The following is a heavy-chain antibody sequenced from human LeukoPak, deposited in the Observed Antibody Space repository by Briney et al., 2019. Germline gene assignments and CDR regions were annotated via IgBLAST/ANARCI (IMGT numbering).Heavy chain of an antibody. CDR3: ARVDRLYFCTQPTAYDI. D-gene: IGHD3-3*01. CDR2: INPHSGGT. V-gene: IGHV1-2*02. J-gene: IGHJ3*02. CDR1: GYKYSDYY. Sequence: GASVKVSCKASGYKYSDYYIRWVRLAPGQGLEWMGWINPHSGGTRYEPRFQGSVTMSSDTSINTASMESRSLRSGDTPVFYCARVDRLYFCTQPTAYDIWGQGTRVTVSS.